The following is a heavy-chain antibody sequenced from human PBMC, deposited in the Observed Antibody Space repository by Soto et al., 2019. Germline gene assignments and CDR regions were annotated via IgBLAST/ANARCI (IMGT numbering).Heavy chain of an antibody. V-gene: IGHV4-59*01. CDR1: GGSISSYY. J-gene: IGHJ6*02. D-gene: IGHD6-19*01. CDR3: ARDPGLSGWYRRRYYYYGMDV. Sequence: SETLSLTCTVSGGSISSYYWSWIRQPPGKGLEWIGYIYYSGSTNYNPSLKSRVTISVDTSKNQFSLKLSSVTAADTAVYYCARDPGLSGWYRRRYYYYGMDVWGQGTTVTVSS. CDR2: IYYSGST.